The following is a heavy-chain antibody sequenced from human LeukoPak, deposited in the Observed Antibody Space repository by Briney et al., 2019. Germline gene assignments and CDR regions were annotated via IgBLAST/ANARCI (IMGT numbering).Heavy chain of an antibody. CDR1: GFTFSNYA. Sequence: PGGSLRLSCAASGFTFSNYAINWVRQAPGKGLEWVSSISGSGGSTYYADSVKGRFTISRDNSKNTLYLQMNSRRAEDTAVYYCVVQGGPFDYWGQGTLVTVSS. V-gene: IGHV3-23*01. CDR3: VVQGGPFDY. J-gene: IGHJ4*02. CDR2: ISGSGGST. D-gene: IGHD3-10*01.